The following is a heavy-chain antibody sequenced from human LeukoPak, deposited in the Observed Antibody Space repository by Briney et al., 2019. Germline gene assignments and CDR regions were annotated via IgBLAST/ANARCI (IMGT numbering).Heavy chain of an antibody. CDR1: GFTSHYW. CDR2: IDRDGRYQ. V-gene: IGHV3-7*04. D-gene: IGHD2-2*01. J-gene: IGHJ4*02. Sequence: GGSLRLSCKASGFTSHYWLNWVRQSPGKGLEWVANIDRDGRYQHYLDSVEGRFTITRDRAKNSLDLQMHSLRAEDTAVYYCARASSTSCYYWGQGTLVTVSS. CDR3: ARASSTSCYY.